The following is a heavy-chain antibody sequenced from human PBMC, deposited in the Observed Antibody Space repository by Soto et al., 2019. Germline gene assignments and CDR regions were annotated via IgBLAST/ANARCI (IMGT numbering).Heavy chain of an antibody. D-gene: IGHD1-26*01. V-gene: IGHV5-51*01. CDR3: ARYSGSYWNYLDF. CDR2: IYPGDSDT. Sequence: GESLKISCKGSGYRFASHWVACVLQMPEKGLEWIGTIYPGDSDTKYSSAFRGHVTISADTSVSTAYLQWRSLEATDSAIYYCARYSGSYWNYLDFWGQGTLVTVSS. CDR1: GYRFASHW. J-gene: IGHJ4*02.